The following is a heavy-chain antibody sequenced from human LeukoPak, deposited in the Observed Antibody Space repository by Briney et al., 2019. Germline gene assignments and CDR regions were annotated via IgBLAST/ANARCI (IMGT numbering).Heavy chain of an antibody. CDR1: GGTFSSYT. CDR2: IIPILGIA. D-gene: IGHD3-22*01. J-gene: IGHJ3*02. V-gene: IGHV1-69*02. Sequence: SVKVSCKASGGTFSSYTISWVRQAPGQGFEWMGRIIPILGIANYAQKFQGRVTITADKSTSTAYMELSSLRSEDTAVYYCARALYYDSSGYYYSDAFDIWGQGTMVTVSS. CDR3: ARALYYDSSGYYYSDAFDI.